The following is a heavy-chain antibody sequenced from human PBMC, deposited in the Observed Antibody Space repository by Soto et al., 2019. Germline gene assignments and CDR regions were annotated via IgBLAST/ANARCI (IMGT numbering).Heavy chain of an antibody. V-gene: IGHV3-30-3*01. D-gene: IGHD6-19*01. CDR2: ISYDGSNK. Sequence: GGSLRLSCAASGFTFSSYAMHWVRQAPGKGLEWVAVISYDGSNKYYADSVKGRFTISRDNSKNTLYLQMNSLRAEDTAVYYCARERSGWYLFETADYWGQGTLVTVSS. J-gene: IGHJ4*02. CDR1: GFTFSSYA. CDR3: ARERSGWYLFETADY.